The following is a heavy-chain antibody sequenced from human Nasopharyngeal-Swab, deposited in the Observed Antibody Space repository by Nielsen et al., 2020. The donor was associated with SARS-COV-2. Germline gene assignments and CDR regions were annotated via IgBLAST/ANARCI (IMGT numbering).Heavy chain of an antibody. CDR2: IIPIFGTA. CDR3: ARDWGYYYGSGSYFLPNNWFDP. D-gene: IGHD3-10*01. V-gene: IGHV1-69*05. Sequence: WVRQAPGQGLEWMGGIIPIFGTANYAQKLQGRVTMTTDTSTGTAYMELRSLRSDDTAVYYCARDWGYYYGSGSYFLPNNWFDPWGQGTLVTVSS. J-gene: IGHJ5*02.